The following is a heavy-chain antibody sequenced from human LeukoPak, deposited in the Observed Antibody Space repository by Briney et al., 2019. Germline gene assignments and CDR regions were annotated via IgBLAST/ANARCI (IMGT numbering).Heavy chain of an antibody. V-gene: IGHV1-18*01. D-gene: IGHD5-12*01. CDR2: ISAYNGNT. Sequence: GASVKVSCKVSGYTLTELSMHWVRQAPGQGLEWMGWISAYNGNTNYAQKLQGRVTMTTDTSTSTAYMELRSLRSDDTAVYYCARVRYSGSEYYFDYWGQGTLVTVSS. CDR1: GYTLTELS. CDR3: ARVRYSGSEYYFDY. J-gene: IGHJ4*02.